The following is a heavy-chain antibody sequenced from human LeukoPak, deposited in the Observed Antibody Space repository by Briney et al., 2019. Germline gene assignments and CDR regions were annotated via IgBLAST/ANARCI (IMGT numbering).Heavy chain of an antibody. J-gene: IGHJ4*02. CDR2: ISSSSSYI. CDR3: ARDRYSGSYPLDY. Sequence: PGGSLRLSCAASGFTFSSYWMTWVRQAPGKGLEWVSSISSSSSYIYYGDSVKGRFTISRDNAKNSLYLQMNSLRAEDTAVYYCARDRYSGSYPLDYWGQGTLVTVSS. D-gene: IGHD1-26*01. V-gene: IGHV3-21*04. CDR1: GFTFSSYW.